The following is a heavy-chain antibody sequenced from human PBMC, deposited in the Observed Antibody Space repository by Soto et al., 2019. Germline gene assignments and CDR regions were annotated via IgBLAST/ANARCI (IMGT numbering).Heavy chain of an antibody. CDR3: ASEGIVATIIWFFDY. J-gene: IGHJ4*02. CDR1: GFNFSSYA. V-gene: IGHV3-30-3*01. Sequence: QVQLVESGGGVVQPGRSLRLSCAASGFNFSSYAMHWVRQAPGKGLEWVAVISYDGSNKYYADSVKGRFTISRDNSKNTLYLQMNSLRAEDTAVYYCASEGIVATIIWFFDYWGQGTLVTVSS. D-gene: IGHD5-12*01. CDR2: ISYDGSNK.